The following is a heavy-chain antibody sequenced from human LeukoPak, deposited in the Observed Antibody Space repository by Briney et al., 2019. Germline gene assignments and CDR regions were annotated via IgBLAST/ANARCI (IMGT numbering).Heavy chain of an antibody. CDR3: ARGQVAGSSDY. J-gene: IGHJ4*02. CDR2: IYTSGST. D-gene: IGHD6-19*01. V-gene: IGHV4-4*09. CDR1: GGSISSYY. Sequence: PSETLSLTCTVSGGSISSYYWSWLRQPPGKGLEWIGYIYTSGSTNYNPSLKSRVTISVDTSKNQFSLTQSSVTAADTAVYYCARGQVAGSSDYWGQGTLVSVSS.